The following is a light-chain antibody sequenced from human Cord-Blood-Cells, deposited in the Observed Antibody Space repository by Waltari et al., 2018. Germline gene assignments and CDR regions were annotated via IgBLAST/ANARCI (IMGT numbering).Light chain of an antibody. V-gene: IGKV3-20*01. CDR2: GAS. J-gene: IGKJ5*01. CDR3: QQYGSSPIT. Sequence: EIVLKQSTGNLSLSPGERATLSCRASQSVSSSYLAWYQQKPGQAPRLLIDGASNRATGIPDRFSGSGSGTDFTLTISRLEPEDFAVYYCQQYGSSPITFGQGTRLGIK. CDR1: QSVSSSY.